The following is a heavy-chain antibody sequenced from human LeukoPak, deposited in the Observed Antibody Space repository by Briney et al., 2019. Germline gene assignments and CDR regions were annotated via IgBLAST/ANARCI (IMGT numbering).Heavy chain of an antibody. J-gene: IGHJ3*02. CDR3: ARATPLGSPGGLGAFDI. CDR1: GFTVSSNY. V-gene: IGHV3-53*04. CDR2: IYSGGST. D-gene: IGHD4-23*01. Sequence: GGSLRLSCAASGFTVSSNYMSWVRQAPGKGLEWVSVIYSGGSTYYADSVKGRFTISRHNSKNTLYLQMNSLRAEDTAVYYCARATPLGSPGGLGAFDIWGQGTMVTVSS.